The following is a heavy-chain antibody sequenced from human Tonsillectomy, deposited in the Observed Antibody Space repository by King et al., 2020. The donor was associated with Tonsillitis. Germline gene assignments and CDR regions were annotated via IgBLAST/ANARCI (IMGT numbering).Heavy chain of an antibody. Sequence: VQLQGSGPGLVKPSQTLSLTCTVSGGSISSGDYYWSWIRQPPGKGLKWIGYIYYSGSTYYNPSLKSRVTISVDTSKNQFSLKLSSVTAADTAVYYCARAQITMVRGVIISPWGQGTLVTVSS. CDR3: ARAQITMVRGVIISP. D-gene: IGHD3-10*01. V-gene: IGHV4-30-4*01. CDR1: GGSISSGDYY. CDR2: IYYSGST. J-gene: IGHJ5*02.